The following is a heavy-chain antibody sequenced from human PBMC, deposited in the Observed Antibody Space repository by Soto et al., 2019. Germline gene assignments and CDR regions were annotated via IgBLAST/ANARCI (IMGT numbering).Heavy chain of an antibody. J-gene: IGHJ4*02. D-gene: IGHD6-19*01. CDR2: INACNGNT. V-gene: IGHV1-18*01. CDR1: GYTFTSYG. CDR3: AREQQWLAVFDY. Sequence: ASVKVSCKASGYTFTSYGISWVRQAPGQRLEWMGWINACNGNTKYSQKFQGRVTITRDTSTSTAYMELSSLRSEDTAVYYCAREQQWLAVFDYWGQGTLVTVSS.